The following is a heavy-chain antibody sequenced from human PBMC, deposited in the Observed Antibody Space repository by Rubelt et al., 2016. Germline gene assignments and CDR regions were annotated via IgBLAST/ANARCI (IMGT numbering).Heavy chain of an antibody. J-gene: IGHJ1*01. V-gene: IGHV3-74*02. CDR3: ARVLSRTVTTFQY. Sequence: EVQLVESGGGLVQPGRSLRLSCAASGFSFSSFWMHWVRQAPGKGLVWVSRTTSEGSSTTYADSVKGRFTISRDNAKNTLYLQMNGLRAQDTAVYYCARVLSRTVTTFQYCGQGTLVTVSS. CDR2: TTSEGSST. D-gene: IGHD4-11*01. CDR1: GFSFSSFW.